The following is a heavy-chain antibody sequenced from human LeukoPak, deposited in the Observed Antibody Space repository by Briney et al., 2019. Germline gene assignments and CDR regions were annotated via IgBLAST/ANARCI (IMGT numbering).Heavy chain of an antibody. J-gene: IGHJ4*02. CDR2: ISYDGSNK. Sequence: GGSLRLSCAASGFTFSSSGMHWVRQAPGKGLEWVAVISYDGSNKYYAGSVKGRFTISRDNSKNTLYLQMYSLRAEDTAVYYCAKGNLRYLDYWGQGTLVTVSS. CDR1: GFTFSSSG. CDR3: AKGNLRYLDY. V-gene: IGHV3-30*18.